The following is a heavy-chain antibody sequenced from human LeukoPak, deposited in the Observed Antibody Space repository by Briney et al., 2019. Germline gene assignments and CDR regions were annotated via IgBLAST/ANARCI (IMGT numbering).Heavy chain of an antibody. CDR2: ISISSTYI. D-gene: IGHD3-22*01. CDR3: ARGSRYDSRDYYPYYFDY. Sequence: GGSLRLSCAASGFIFSTYSMSWVRQAPGKGLEWVSSISISSTYIYYADSVKGRFTISRDNAKNSLYLQLNSLRAEDTAVYYCARGSRYDSRDYYPYYFDYWGQGTLVTVSS. J-gene: IGHJ4*02. V-gene: IGHV3-21*01. CDR1: GFIFSTYS.